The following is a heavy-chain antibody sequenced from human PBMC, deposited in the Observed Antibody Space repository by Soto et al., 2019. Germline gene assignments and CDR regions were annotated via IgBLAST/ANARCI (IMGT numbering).Heavy chain of an antibody. D-gene: IGHD2-2*02. Sequence: GESLKISCKGSGYSFTSYWIGWVRQMPGKGLEWMGIIYPGDSDTRYSPSFQGQVTISADKSISTAYLQWSSLKASDTATYYCARQNDVVVPAAINAFDIWGQGTMVTVSS. J-gene: IGHJ3*02. V-gene: IGHV5-51*01. CDR1: GYSFTSYW. CDR2: IYPGDSDT. CDR3: ARQNDVVVPAAINAFDI.